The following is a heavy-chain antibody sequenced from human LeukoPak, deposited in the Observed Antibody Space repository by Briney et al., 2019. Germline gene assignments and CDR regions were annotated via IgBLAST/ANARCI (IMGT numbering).Heavy chain of an antibody. J-gene: IGHJ4*02. CDR2: IYYSGST. CDR3: ARDGDYFDY. D-gene: IGHD3-16*01. V-gene: IGHV4-39*07. Sequence: SETLSLTCTVSGGSISSSSYYWGWIRQTPGKGLEWIGSIYYSGSTYYNPSLKSRVTISVDTSTNQFSLKLSSVTAADTAVYYCARDGDYFDYWGQGTLVTVSS. CDR1: GGSISSSSYY.